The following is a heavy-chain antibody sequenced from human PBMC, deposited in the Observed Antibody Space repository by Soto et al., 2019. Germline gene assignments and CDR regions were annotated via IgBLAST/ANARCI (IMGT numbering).Heavy chain of an antibody. CDR1: GLTLSRFA. Sequence: QVQLVESGGGVVQPGRSLRLSCAASGLTLSRFAMHWVRQAPGKWLEWVAVIGYDGSNKDYADSVKGRFTISRDNSKNTLYLQMNSLRPEDTAVYYCARDPVNYYGSWTYGMDVWGQGTTVTVSS. J-gene: IGHJ6*02. CDR2: IGYDGSNK. D-gene: IGHD3-10*01. CDR3: ARDPVNYYGSWTYGMDV. V-gene: IGHV3-30-3*01.